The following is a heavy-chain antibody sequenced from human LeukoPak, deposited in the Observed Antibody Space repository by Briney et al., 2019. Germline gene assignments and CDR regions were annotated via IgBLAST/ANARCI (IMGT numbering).Heavy chain of an antibody. V-gene: IGHV1-69*01. J-gene: IGHJ5*02. Sequence: SVKVSCKAAGGTFSSYAISWVRQAPGQGLEWMGGIIPIFGTANYAQKFQGRVTITADESTSTAYMELSSLRSEDTAVYYCARVGSYSSSWYVVYNWFDPWGQGILVTVSS. CDR3: ARVGSYSSSWYVVYNWFDP. D-gene: IGHD6-13*01. CDR1: GGTFSSYA. CDR2: IIPIFGTA.